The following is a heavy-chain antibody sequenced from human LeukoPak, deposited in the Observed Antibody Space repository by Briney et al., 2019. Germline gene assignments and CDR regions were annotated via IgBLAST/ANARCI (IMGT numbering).Heavy chain of an antibody. Sequence: PGGSLRLSCAASGFTFSTYWMHWVRQAPGKGLVWVARIKGDGSSTIYVDSVKGRFTISRDNSKNTLYLQTSSLRAEDTAVYYCARASTTVPNLLDHWGRGTLVTVSS. J-gene: IGHJ4*02. CDR2: IKGDGSST. CDR3: ARASTTVPNLLDH. CDR1: GFTFSTYW. V-gene: IGHV3-74*01. D-gene: IGHD4-17*01.